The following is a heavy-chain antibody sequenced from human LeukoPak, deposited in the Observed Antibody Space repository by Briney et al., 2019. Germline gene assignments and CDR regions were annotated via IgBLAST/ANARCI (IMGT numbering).Heavy chain of an antibody. CDR1: GYTFIGYY. J-gene: IGHJ4*02. V-gene: IGHV1-2*02. CDR2: INPHSGGT. Sequence: ASVKVSCKAPGYTFIGYYIHWVRQAPGQGLEWMGWINPHSGGTNYAQKFQGRVTMTRDTSISTAYMELSRLRSDDTAVYYCARWQSSGSYYFDYWGQGTLVTVSS. CDR3: ARWQSSGSYYFDY. D-gene: IGHD3-22*01.